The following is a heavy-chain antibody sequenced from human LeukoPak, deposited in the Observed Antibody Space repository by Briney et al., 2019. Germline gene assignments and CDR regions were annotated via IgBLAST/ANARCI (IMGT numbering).Heavy chain of an antibody. V-gene: IGHV4-59*13. CDR2: VYYSGST. CDR1: GGSISSYY. CDR3: GRGMISAARVFDY. D-gene: IGHD6-13*01. Sequence: KPSETLSLTCTVSGGSISSYYWSWIRQPPGKELEWIGYVYYSGSTNYNPSLKSRVTISVDTSKNQFSLKMSSVSAADTAVYYCGRGMISAARVFDYWGRGTLVTVSS. J-gene: IGHJ4*02.